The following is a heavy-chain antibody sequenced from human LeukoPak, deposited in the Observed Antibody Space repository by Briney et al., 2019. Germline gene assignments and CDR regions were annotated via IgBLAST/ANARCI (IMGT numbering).Heavy chain of an antibody. Sequence: GGSLKLSCAASGFIFSSYVMGWVRQAPGKGLEWVSSISVGGGDTFASDSVKGRFTITRENSKNTLYPQMTGLRVEDTAVYFCAKLNLGEMAYYDSWGQGTPVTVSS. V-gene: IGHV3-23*01. CDR3: AKLNLGEMAYYDS. CDR1: GFIFSSYV. D-gene: IGHD3-22*01. CDR2: ISVGGGDT. J-gene: IGHJ4*02.